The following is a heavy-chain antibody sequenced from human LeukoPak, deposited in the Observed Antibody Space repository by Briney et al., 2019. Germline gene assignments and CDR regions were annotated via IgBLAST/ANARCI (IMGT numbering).Heavy chain of an antibody. D-gene: IGHD3-9*01. V-gene: IGHV3-21*01. J-gene: IGHJ4*02. CDR3: ARDHYNILTGYFSY. CDR2: INPSSNYI. Sequence: GGSLRLSCAASGFPFSGSGMHWVRQAPGKGLEWVSSINPSSNYIYYTDSVKGRFTVSRDNAKNSLFLQMNSLRAEDTAVYYCARDHYNILTGYFSYWGQGTLVAVSS. CDR1: GFPFSGSG.